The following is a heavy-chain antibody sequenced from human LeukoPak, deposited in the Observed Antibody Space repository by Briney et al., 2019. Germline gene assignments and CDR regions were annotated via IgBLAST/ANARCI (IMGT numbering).Heavy chain of an antibody. D-gene: IGHD2-15*01. Sequence: GGSLRLPCAASGFTFSSYAMSWVRQAPGKGLEWVSAISGSGGSTYYADSVKGRFTISRDNSKNTLYLQMNSLRAEDTAVYYCAKPSGGRYCSGGSCYYRNWGQGTLVTVSS. CDR3: AKPSGGRYCSGGSCYYRN. CDR2: ISGSGGST. V-gene: IGHV3-23*01. J-gene: IGHJ4*02. CDR1: GFTFSSYA.